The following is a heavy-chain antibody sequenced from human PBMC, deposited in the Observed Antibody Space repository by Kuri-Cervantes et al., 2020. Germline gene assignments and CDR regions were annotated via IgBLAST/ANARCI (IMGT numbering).Heavy chain of an antibody. J-gene: IGHJ4*02. CDR1: GFTFSTNG. D-gene: IGHD1-26*01. CDR2: ISNDGSSY. CDR3: ARAGGNFRYYFDY. Sequence: GESLKISCAASGFTFSTNGMHWVRQAPGKGLEWVAVISNDGSSYYYADSVKGRLTISRDNSKNTLYLQMNSLRVEDTAVYYRARAGGNFRYYFDYWGQGTLVTVSS. V-gene: IGHV3-30*03.